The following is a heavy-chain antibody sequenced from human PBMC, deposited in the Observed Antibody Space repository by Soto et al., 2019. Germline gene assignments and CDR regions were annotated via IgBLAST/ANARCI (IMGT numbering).Heavy chain of an antibody. Sequence: ASVKVSCKVSGYTLTELSMHWVRQAPGKGLEWMGGFDPEDGETIYAQKFQGRVTMTEDTSTDTAYMELSSLRSEDTAVYYCATDPSGYCSSTSCYITLGYWGQGTLVTVSS. J-gene: IGHJ4*02. CDR3: ATDPSGYCSSTSCYITLGY. D-gene: IGHD2-2*02. V-gene: IGHV1-24*01. CDR2: FDPEDGET. CDR1: GYTLTELS.